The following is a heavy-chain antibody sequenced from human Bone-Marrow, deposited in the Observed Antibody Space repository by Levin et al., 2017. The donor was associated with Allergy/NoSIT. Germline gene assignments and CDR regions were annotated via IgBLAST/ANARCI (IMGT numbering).Heavy chain of an antibody. V-gene: IGHV4-59*01. Sequence: SETLSLTCTVSGASISSNYWTWIRQPPGKGLEWLGYIYYTGTTIYNPSLKSRVAISLDTSKNQFSLELTSVTAADTAMYYCARVVGYCSGGSCNGAPYFFDYWGQGTLVTVSS. CDR3: ARVVGYCSGGSCNGAPYFFDY. CDR1: GASISSNY. J-gene: IGHJ4*02. D-gene: IGHD2-15*01. CDR2: IYYTGTT.